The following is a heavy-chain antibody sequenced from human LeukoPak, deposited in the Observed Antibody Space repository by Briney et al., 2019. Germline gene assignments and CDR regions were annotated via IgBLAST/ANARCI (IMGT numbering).Heavy chain of an antibody. D-gene: IGHD2-15*01. CDR1: GFTFSSYS. V-gene: IGHV3-21*04. CDR2: ISSSSSYI. J-gene: IGHJ6*03. Sequence: GGSLRLSCAASGFTFSSYSMNWVRQAPGKGLEWVSSISSSSSYIYYADSVKGRFTISRDNAKNSLFLQINSLRAEDTAVYYCARVLRYCSGGNCYSGGLGYMDVWGKGTTVTISS. CDR3: ARVLRYCSGGNCYSGGLGYMDV.